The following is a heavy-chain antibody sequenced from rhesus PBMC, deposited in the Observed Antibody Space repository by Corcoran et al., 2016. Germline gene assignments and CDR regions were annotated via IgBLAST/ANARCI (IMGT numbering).Heavy chain of an antibody. CDR2: ISSRGRT. CDR3: AREDYCTSTTCFDAFDF. Sequence: QLQLQESGPGLVKPSETLSLTCAVSGYSISSGYGWSWIRQPPGKGLEWIGYISSRGRTSSTPSLKSRVTISRDTSKNQFSLKLSSVTAADTAVYYCAREDYCTSTTCFDAFDFWGQGLRVTVSS. V-gene: IGHV4-122*02. D-gene: IGHD2-2*01. CDR1: GYSISSGYG. J-gene: IGHJ3*01.